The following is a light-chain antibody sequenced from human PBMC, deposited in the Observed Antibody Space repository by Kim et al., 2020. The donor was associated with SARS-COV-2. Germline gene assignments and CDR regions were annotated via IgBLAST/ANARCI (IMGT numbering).Light chain of an antibody. Sequence: GQSVTISCTGTSSDVGGYNFVSWYQQRPGKAPRLVIYEGSKRPSGVSDRFSGSKSGNTASLTVSGLQSEDEADYYCSSYAGNNTWVFGGGTQLTVL. CDR2: EGS. J-gene: IGLJ3*02. CDR3: SSYAGNNTWV. V-gene: IGLV2-8*01. CDR1: SSDVGGYNF.